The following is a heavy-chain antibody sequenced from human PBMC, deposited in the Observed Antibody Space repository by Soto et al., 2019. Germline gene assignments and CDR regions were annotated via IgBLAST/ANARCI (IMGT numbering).Heavy chain of an antibody. Sequence: AWRSLRDPCAVAWFTCGGLGMHRVLQSPGKGLEWVAVISYDGSNKYYAESVKGRFTISRDNSKNTLYLQMNSLRAEDTAVYYCAKALIADPYYNYGMDVWGQGTTVTVSS. J-gene: IGHJ6*02. V-gene: IGHV3-30*18. CDR2: ISYDGSNK. CDR3: AKALIADPYYNYGMDV. CDR1: WFTCGGLG. D-gene: IGHD3-9*01.